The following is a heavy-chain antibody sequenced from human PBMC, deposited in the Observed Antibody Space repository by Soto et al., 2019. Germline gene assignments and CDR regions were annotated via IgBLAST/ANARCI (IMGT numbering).Heavy chain of an antibody. J-gene: IGHJ6*02. CDR2: ISYDGSNK. CDR3: AKVVLMVRYYYYGMDV. D-gene: IGHD3-10*01. CDR1: GFTFSSYG. V-gene: IGHV3-30*18. Sequence: GGSLRLSCAASGFTFSSYGMHWVRQAPGKGLEWVAVISYDGSNKYYADSVKGRFTISRDNSKNTLYLQMNSLRAEDTAVYYCAKVVLMVRYYYYGMDVWGQGTTVTVSS.